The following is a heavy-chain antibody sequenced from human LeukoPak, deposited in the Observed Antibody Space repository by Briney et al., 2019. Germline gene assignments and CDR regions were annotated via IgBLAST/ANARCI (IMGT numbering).Heavy chain of an antibody. D-gene: IGHD3-10*01. CDR3: ARVARYYYGSGGLSY. Sequence: GASVKVSCKASGYTFTSYGISWVRQAPGQGLEWMGWISAYNGNTNYAQKLQGRVTMTTDTSTSTAYMELRSLRSDDTAVYYCARVARYYYGSGGLSYWGQGTLVTVSS. J-gene: IGHJ4*02. CDR2: ISAYNGNT. V-gene: IGHV1-18*01. CDR1: GYTFTSYG.